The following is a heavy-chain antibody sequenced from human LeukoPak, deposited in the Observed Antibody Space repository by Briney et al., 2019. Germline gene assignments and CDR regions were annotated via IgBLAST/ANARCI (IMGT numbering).Heavy chain of an antibody. CDR3: VKEGGLYFQH. D-gene: IGHD2/OR15-2a*01. CDR1: GFTFDDYA. V-gene: IGHV3-9*01. Sequence: PGRSLRLSCAASGFTFDDYAMHWVRQAPGKGLEWVSGISWNSGSIGYADSVKGRFAISRDNAKNSLYLQMNSLRAEDTALYYCVKEGGLYFQHWGQGTLVTVSS. CDR2: ISWNSGSI. J-gene: IGHJ1*01.